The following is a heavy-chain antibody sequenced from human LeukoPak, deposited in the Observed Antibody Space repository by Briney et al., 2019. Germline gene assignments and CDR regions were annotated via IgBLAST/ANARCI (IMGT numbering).Heavy chain of an antibody. Sequence: PSETLSLTCTVSGGSISSSSYYWGWIRQPPGKGLEWIGSIYYSGSTYYNPSLKSRVTISVDTSKNQFSLKLSSVTAADTAVYYCARCPNYYDSSGLFDYWGQGTLVTVSS. CDR3: ARCPNYYDSSGLFDY. J-gene: IGHJ4*02. V-gene: IGHV4-39*01. D-gene: IGHD3-22*01. CDR2: IYYSGST. CDR1: GGSISSSSYY.